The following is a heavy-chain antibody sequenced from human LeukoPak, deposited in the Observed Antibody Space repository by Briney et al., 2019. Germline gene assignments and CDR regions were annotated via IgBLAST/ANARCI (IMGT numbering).Heavy chain of an antibody. Sequence: ASVKVSCKASGYTFTRHGVSWVRQAPGQELEWMGWISAYNGDTKYAQNFQGRVTITTDTSTTTSNMEVRSLRSDDTAVYYCARDPSNTSGNFPYFDYWGQGTLVTVSS. CDR3: ARDPSNTSGNFPYFDY. CDR1: GYTFTRHG. J-gene: IGHJ4*02. D-gene: IGHD3-22*01. V-gene: IGHV1-18*01. CDR2: ISAYNGDT.